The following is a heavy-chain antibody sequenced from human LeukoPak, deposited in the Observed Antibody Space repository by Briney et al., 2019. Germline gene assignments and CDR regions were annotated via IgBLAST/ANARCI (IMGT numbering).Heavy chain of an antibody. J-gene: IGHJ4*02. V-gene: IGHV4-59*08. CDR3: ARHSSNWFYFDY. Sequence: SETLSLTCTVSGGSISSYYWSWIRQPPGKELEWIGYIYYSGGTKYNPSLKSRVTMSVDTSKNQFSLKLSSVTAADTAVYYCARHSSNWFYFDYWGQGTLVTVSS. D-gene: IGHD6-13*01. CDR1: GGSISSYY. CDR2: IYYSGGT.